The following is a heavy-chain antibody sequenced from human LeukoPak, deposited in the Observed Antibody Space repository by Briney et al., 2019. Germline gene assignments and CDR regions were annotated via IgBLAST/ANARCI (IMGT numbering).Heavy chain of an antibody. CDR2: IYYSGST. J-gene: IGHJ3*02. Sequence: PSETLSLTCTVPGGSISSGGYYWSWIRQHPGKGLEWIGYIYYSGSTYYNPSLKSRVTISVDTSKNQFSLKLSSVTAADTAVYYCASRVVTAIRPGAFDIWGQGTMVTVSS. V-gene: IGHV4-31*03. CDR1: GGSISSGGYY. D-gene: IGHD2-21*02. CDR3: ASRVVTAIRPGAFDI.